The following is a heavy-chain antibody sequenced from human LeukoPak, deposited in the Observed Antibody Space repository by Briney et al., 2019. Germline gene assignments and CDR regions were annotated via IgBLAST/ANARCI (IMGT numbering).Heavy chain of an antibody. V-gene: IGHV3-23*01. CDR2: ISGSGGIT. CDR1: GFTFSSYA. D-gene: IGHD4-17*01. Sequence: GGSLRLSCAASGFTFSSYAMSWVRQAPGKGLEWVSAISGSGGITYYADSVKGRFTISRDNSKNTLYLQMNSLRAEDTAVYYCARDGSYGDYVRSLDYWGQGTLVTVSS. CDR3: ARDGSYGDYVRSLDY. J-gene: IGHJ4*02.